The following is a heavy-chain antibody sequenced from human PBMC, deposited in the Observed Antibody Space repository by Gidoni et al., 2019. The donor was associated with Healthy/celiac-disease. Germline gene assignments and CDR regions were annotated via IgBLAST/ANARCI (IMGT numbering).Heavy chain of an antibody. V-gene: IGHV4-39*01. Sequence: QLQLQESGPGLVKPSETLSLTCTVSGGSISSSSYYWGWIRQPPGKGLEWIGSNYFSGSTYYNPSLKSRVTISVDTSKNQFSLKLSSVTAADTAVYYCARRDGSYVDYWGQGTLVTVSS. D-gene: IGHD1-26*01. CDR3: ARRDGSYVDY. CDR1: GGSISSSSYY. J-gene: IGHJ4*02. CDR2: NYFSGST.